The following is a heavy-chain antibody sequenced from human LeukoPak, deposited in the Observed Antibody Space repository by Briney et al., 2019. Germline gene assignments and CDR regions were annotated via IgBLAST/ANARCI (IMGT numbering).Heavy chain of an antibody. CDR1: GFTFSSYS. CDR3: AREAIAVAGSDAFDI. Sequence: GGSLRLSCAASGFTFSSYSMNWVRQAPGKGLEWVSSISSSSSYIYYADSVKGRFTISRDNAKNSLYLQMNSLRAEDTAVYYCAREAIAVAGSDAFDIWGQGTMVTVSS. CDR2: ISSSSSYI. J-gene: IGHJ3*02. D-gene: IGHD6-19*01. V-gene: IGHV3-21*01.